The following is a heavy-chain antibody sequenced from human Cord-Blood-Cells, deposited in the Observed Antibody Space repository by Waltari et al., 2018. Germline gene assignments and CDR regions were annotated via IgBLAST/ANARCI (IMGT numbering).Heavy chain of an antibody. Sequence: QVQLVQSGAEVKKPGASVKVSCKASGYTFTGYYMHWVRQAPGQGLGWMGWINPNSGGTNYAQKFQGRVTMTRDTSISTAYMELSRLRSDDTAVYYCARDLGSGLGPGLYWYFDLWGRGTLVTVSS. CDR3: ARDLGSGLGPGLYWYFDL. J-gene: IGHJ2*01. V-gene: IGHV1-2*02. CDR1: GYTFTGYY. D-gene: IGHD7-27*01. CDR2: INPNSGGT.